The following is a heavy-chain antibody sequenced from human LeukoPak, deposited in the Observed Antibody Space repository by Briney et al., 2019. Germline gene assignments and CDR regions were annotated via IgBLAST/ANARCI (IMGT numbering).Heavy chain of an antibody. V-gene: IGHV3-21*01. CDR3: ARASTPRNYFDH. CDR1: GFNFDSYT. CDR2: ISSSNSYI. J-gene: IGHJ4*02. D-gene: IGHD4-23*01. Sequence: GGSLRLSCAASGFNFDSYTMNWVRQSPGKGLEWVSSISSSNSYIYYTDSVRGRFTISRDNAANSLYLQMDSLRVDDTAIYYCARASTPRNYFDHWGRGILVTVSS.